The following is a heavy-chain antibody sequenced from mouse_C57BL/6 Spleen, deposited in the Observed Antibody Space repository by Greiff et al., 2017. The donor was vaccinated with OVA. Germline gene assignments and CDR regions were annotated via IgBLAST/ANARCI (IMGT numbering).Heavy chain of an antibody. V-gene: IGHV5-16*01. CDR1: GFTFSDYY. CDR3: ARDGDYDGYFDV. D-gene: IGHD2-4*01. Sequence: EVMLVESEGGLVQPGSSMKLSCTASGFTFSDYYMPWVRPVPEKGLEWVANINYDGSSTYYLDSLKSRFIISRDTAKNILYLQMSSLKSEDTATYYCARDGDYDGYFDVWGTGTTVTVSS. J-gene: IGHJ1*03. CDR2: INYDGSST.